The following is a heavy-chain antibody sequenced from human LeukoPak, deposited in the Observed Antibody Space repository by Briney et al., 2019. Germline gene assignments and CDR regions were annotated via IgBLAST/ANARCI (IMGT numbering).Heavy chain of an antibody. CDR1: GDSASSYY. D-gene: IGHD1-26*01. J-gene: IGHJ4*02. V-gene: IGHV4-4*07. Sequence: SETLSLTCTVSGDSASSYYWSWIRQPAGKGLEWIGRIYTSGGTNYNPSLTSRVTISLDTSRNQFSLKVTSLTAADTAVYYCARAPIGSHLDYWGPGTLVTVSS. CDR3: ARAPIGSHLDY. CDR2: IYTSGGT.